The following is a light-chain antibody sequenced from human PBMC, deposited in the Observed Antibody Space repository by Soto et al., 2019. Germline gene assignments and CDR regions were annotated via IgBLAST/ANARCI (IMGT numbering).Light chain of an antibody. CDR2: DAS. J-gene: IGKJ1*01. V-gene: IGKV3-15*01. Sequence: ETMMTQSPDTLSVSLGERATLSCRASQSLRSSLAWYQQKPGQAPRLLIYDASTRATGIPARFSGSGSGTDFTLTISGLQSEDFAFYHCQQYNHWPQTSGQATNLNIK. CDR3: QQYNHWPQT. CDR1: QSLRSS.